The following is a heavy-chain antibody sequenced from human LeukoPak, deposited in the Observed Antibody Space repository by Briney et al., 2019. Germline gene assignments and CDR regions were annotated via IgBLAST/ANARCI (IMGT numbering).Heavy chain of an antibody. CDR3: AKERFKYQLLEYYFDY. D-gene: IGHD2-2*01. J-gene: IGHJ4*02. Sequence: GGSLRLSCAASGFTFDDYAMHWVGQAPGTGLEWVSLISGDGGSTYYAVSVKGRVTISRDNSKNSLYLQMNSLRTEDTVLYYCAKERFKYQLLEYYFDYWGQGTLVTVSS. CDR1: GFTFDDYA. V-gene: IGHV3-43*02. CDR2: ISGDGGST.